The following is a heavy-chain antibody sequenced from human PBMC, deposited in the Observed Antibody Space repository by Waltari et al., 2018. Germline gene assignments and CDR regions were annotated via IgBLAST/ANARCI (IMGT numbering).Heavy chain of an antibody. D-gene: IGHD3-10*01. CDR1: GFAVTTTY. CDR2: MDSEGAT. CDR3: ARAPNVGARVPIYGMDG. J-gene: IGHJ6*02. V-gene: IGHV3-53*02. Sequence: EMQLVETGGDFIQPGGSLRLSCSVSGFAVTTTYMSWVRQAPGSGRGPGKGLGWFLLMDSEGATYYAASVKGRFTISRDSSRNTLDLQMNSLRAEDTAVYFCARAPNVGARVPIYGMDGWGQGTTVTVSS.